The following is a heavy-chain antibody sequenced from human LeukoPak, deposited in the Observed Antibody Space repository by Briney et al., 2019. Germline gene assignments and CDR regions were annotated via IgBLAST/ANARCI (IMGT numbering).Heavy chain of an antibody. CDR1: GFTFSSCT. Sequence: GGSLRLSCAASGFTFSSCTMNWVRQAPGKGLEWVSSISSSSSYIYYADSVKGRFTISRDNSKNTLYLQMNSLRAEDTAVYYCARDRKEYSSSSGFYYYYGMDVWGQGTTVTVSS. CDR3: ARDRKEYSSSSGFYYYYGMDV. D-gene: IGHD6-6*01. J-gene: IGHJ6*02. V-gene: IGHV3-21*04. CDR2: ISSSSSYI.